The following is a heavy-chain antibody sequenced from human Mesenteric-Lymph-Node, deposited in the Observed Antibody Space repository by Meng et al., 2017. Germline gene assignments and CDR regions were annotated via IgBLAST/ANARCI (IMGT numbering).Heavy chain of an antibody. D-gene: IGHD2-15*01. CDR3: AKRADSTLRFHGMDV. V-gene: IGHV3-23*01. CDR2: ISGLGDST. J-gene: IGHJ6*02. Sequence: GESLKISCAASGFTFSDYYMSWIRQAPGKGLEWVSAISGLGDSTYYADSVTGRFSISRDNSKNTLYLQMNSLRAEDTAVYYCAKRADSTLRFHGMDVWGRGTTVTVSS. CDR1: GFTFSDYY.